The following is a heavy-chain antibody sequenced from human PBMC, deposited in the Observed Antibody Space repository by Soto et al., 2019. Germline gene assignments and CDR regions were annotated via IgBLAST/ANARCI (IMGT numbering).Heavy chain of an antibody. V-gene: IGHV4-34*01. CDR1: GGSFSGYY. CDR2: INHSGST. CDR3: ARGGTKAESNSSSSGGVDY. J-gene: IGHJ4*02. D-gene: IGHD6-6*01. Sequence: SETLSLTCAVYGGSFSGYYWSWIRQPPGKGLEWIGEINHSGSTNYNPSLKSRVTISVDTSKNQFSLKLSSVTAADTAVYYCARGGTKAESNSSSSGGVDYWGQGTLVTVSS.